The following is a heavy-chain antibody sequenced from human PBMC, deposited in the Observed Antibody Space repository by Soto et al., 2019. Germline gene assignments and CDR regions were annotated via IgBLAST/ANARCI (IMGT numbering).Heavy chain of an antibody. CDR2: IYYTGST. V-gene: IGHV4-31*03. D-gene: IGHD1-26*01. J-gene: IGHJ4*02. Sequence: PSETLSLTCTVSGGSIYTGGFYWSWIRQLPGKGLEWLGYIYYTGSTQYTPSLKSRLTISTDTSDNQFFLRLTSVTAADTAVYYCATSLVTSRTRVDYWGQGTLVTVSS. CDR1: GGSIYTGGFY. CDR3: ATSLVTSRTRVDY.